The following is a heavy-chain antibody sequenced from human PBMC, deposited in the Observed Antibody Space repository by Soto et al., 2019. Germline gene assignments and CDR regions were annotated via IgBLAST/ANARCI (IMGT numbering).Heavy chain of an antibody. CDR3: GRYGITATFDY. V-gene: IGHV3-7*03. J-gene: IGHJ4*02. D-gene: IGHD1-7*01. CDR1: GFTFIAYW. Sequence: GGSLRLSCAASGFTFIAYWMNWVRQAPGKGLEWVATIKEDGSEKYYVDSVRGRFTISRDNAKNSLYLQMDSLRAEDTAVYYCGRYGITATFDYWGQGTLVTVPQ. CDR2: IKEDGSEK.